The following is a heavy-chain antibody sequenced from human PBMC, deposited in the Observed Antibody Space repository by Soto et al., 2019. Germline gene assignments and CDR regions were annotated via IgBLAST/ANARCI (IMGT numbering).Heavy chain of an antibody. Sequence: SVKVSCKASGGTFSSYAISWVRQAPGQGLEWMGGIIPMFGSPKYAQKFQGRLAITADESTSTAYMELSSLKASDTAMYYCARLLVPPAQVGLSYFFYGMDVWAQGTTVTVSS. CDR3: ARLLVPPAQVGLSYFFYGMDV. D-gene: IGHD2-2*01. V-gene: IGHV1-69*13. CDR2: IIPMFGSP. J-gene: IGHJ6*02. CDR1: GGTFSSYA.